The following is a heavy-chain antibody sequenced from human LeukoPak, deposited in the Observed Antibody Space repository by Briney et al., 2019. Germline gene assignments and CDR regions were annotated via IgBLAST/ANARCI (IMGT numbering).Heavy chain of an antibody. CDR1: GGTFSSYG. V-gene: IGHV1-69*04. D-gene: IGHD4-17*01. Sequence: SVKVSCKASGGTFSSYGISWVRQAPGQGLEWMGRIIPILGVENYAQKFQGRVTITADKSTSTAYMELSSLRSEDTAMYYCARPAYGDYDRTYGMDVWGQGTTVTVSS. CDR3: ARPAYGDYDRTYGMDV. J-gene: IGHJ6*02. CDR2: IIPILGVE.